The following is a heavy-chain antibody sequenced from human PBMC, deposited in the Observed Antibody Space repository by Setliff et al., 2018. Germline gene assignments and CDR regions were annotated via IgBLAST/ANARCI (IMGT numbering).Heavy chain of an antibody. J-gene: IGHJ4*02. Sequence: LSLTCTVSGGSISSSSYYWGWIRQPPGKGLEWIGSIYYSGSTYYNPSLKSRVTISVDTSKNQFSLKLSSVTAADTAVYYCARVVPAAMYFDYWGQGTLVTVSS. V-gene: IGHV4-39*07. CDR2: IYYSGST. D-gene: IGHD2-2*01. CDR3: ARVVPAAMYFDY. CDR1: GGSISSSSYY.